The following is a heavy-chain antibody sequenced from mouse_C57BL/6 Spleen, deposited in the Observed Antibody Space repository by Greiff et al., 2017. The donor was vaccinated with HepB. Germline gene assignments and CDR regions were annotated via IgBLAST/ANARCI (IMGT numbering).Heavy chain of an antibody. CDR1: GYTFTSYW. Sequence: QVQLQHPGAELVKPGASVKLSCKASGYTFTSYWMHWVKQRPGQGLEWIGMIHPNSGSTNYNEKFKSKATLTVDKSSSTAYMQLSSLTSEDSAVYYCARAPIYDGYYMVADWGQGTLVTVSA. V-gene: IGHV1-64*01. J-gene: IGHJ3*01. D-gene: IGHD2-3*01. CDR2: IHPNSGST. CDR3: ARAPIYDGYYMVAD.